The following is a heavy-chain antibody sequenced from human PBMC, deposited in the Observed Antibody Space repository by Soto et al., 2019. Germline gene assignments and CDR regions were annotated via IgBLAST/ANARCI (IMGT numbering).Heavy chain of an antibody. CDR1: GFIFSNCW. CDR3: VRAIGHYGMDV. CDR2: INSDGSST. D-gene: IGHD3-22*01. J-gene: IGHJ6*02. V-gene: IGHV3-74*01. Sequence: GSLRLSCVASGFIFSNCWMHWVRQAPGVGLVWVSHINSDGSSTTYADSVKGRFTISRDNAKNTLYLQMNSLRAEDTAVYYCVRAIGHYGMDVWGRGTTVTVSS.